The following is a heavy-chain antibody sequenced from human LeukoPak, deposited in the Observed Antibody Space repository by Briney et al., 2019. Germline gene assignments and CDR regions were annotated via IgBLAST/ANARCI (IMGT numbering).Heavy chain of an antibody. V-gene: IGHV4-59*01. J-gene: IGHJ4*02. CDR3: ARLYYYGSGSSPCYFDY. Sequence: PSETLSLTCTVSGGSISSYYWSWIRQPPGKGLEWIGYIYYSGSTNYNPSLKSRVTISVDTSKNQFSLKLSSVTAADTAVYYCARLYYYGSGSSPCYFDYWGQGTLVTVSS. CDR2: IYYSGST. CDR1: GGSISSYY. D-gene: IGHD3-10*01.